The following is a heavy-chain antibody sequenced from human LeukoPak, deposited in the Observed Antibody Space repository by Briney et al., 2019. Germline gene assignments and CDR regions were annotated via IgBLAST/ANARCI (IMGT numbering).Heavy chain of an antibody. V-gene: IGHV3-23*01. CDR2: ISGGST. D-gene: IGHD6-19*01. Sequence: GGSLRLSCAASGFTFNNYAMSWVRQAPGKGLEWVSGISGGSTHYADSVKGRFTISRDNSKNTLYLQMNSLRAEDTAVYYCAKGQYVAVAGDYWGQGTLVTVSS. CDR3: AKGQYVAVAGDY. CDR1: GFTFNNYA. J-gene: IGHJ4*02.